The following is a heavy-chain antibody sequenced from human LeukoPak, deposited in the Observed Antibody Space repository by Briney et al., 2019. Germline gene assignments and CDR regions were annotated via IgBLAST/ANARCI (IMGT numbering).Heavy chain of an antibody. CDR1: GGSISSGSYY. Sequence: PSQTLSLTCTVSGGSISSGSYYWSWIRQPAGKGLEWIGRIYTSGSTNYNPSLKSRVTISVDTSKNQFSLELTSVTAADTAVYYCARRRYDASGYYPSRGRYFDYWGQGTLVTVSS. CDR2: IYTSGST. D-gene: IGHD3-22*01. V-gene: IGHV4-61*02. J-gene: IGHJ4*02. CDR3: ARRRYDASGYYPSRGRYFDY.